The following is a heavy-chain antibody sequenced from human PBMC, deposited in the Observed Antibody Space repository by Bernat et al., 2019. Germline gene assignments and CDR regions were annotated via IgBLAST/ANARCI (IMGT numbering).Heavy chain of an antibody. V-gene: IGHV1-69*01. CDR3: ARGGGYCSGGSCYLDACDI. CDR1: GGTVSSYA. Sequence: QVQLLQSVAEVKKPGSSVKVSCKASGGTVSSYAISWVRQAPGQGLEWMGGIIPSFGTANYAQKFQGRVTITADESTSTAYMELSILRSEDTAVYYCARGGGYCSGGSCYLDACDILGQGTMVSVST. CDR2: IIPSFGTA. J-gene: IGHJ3*02. D-gene: IGHD2-15*01.